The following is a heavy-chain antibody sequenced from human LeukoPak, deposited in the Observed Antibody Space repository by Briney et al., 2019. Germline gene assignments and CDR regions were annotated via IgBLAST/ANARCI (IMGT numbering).Heavy chain of an antibody. D-gene: IGHD4-11*01. V-gene: IGHV3-21*04. CDR1: TFTFSTYR. CDR2: ISTSSRYI. CDR3: AKDLMTTVTYFDY. J-gene: IGHJ4*02. Sequence: GGSLRLSCAASTFTFSTYRMNWVRQAPGKGLEGFSSISTSSRYIYYADSVKGRFTISRDNVKNSLYLQMNSLRAEDTAVYYCAKDLMTTVTYFDYWGQGTLVTVSS.